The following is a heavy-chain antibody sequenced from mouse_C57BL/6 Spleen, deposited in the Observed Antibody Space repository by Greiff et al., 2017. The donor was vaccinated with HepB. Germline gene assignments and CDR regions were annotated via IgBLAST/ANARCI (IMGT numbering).Heavy chain of an antibody. CDR1: GFSLTSYG. V-gene: IGHV2-5*01. Sequence: QVQLKESGPGLVQPSQSLSITCTVSGFSLTSYGVHWVRQSPGKGLEWLGVIWRGGSTDYNAAFMSRLSITKDNSKSQVFFKMNSLQADDTAIYYCAKGSSTVVATGYFDVWGTGTTVTVSS. D-gene: IGHD1-1*01. J-gene: IGHJ1*03. CDR2: IWRGGST. CDR3: AKGSSTVVATGYFDV.